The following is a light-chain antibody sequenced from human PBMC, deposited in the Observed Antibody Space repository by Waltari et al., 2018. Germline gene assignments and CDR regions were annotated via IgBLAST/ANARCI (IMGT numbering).Light chain of an antibody. V-gene: IGKV1-39*01. CDR3: QQTFSIPRSS. CDR2: AAS. J-gene: IGKJ2*01. CDR1: QSINNY. Sequence: DIQMTQSPSSLSASVGDSVTITCRATQSINNYLNWYQHKPGRAPKLLIYAASSLQSGVPSRFTGSGSGTHFTLTITSLQPEDFATYYCQQTFSIPRSSFGQGTKLEIK.